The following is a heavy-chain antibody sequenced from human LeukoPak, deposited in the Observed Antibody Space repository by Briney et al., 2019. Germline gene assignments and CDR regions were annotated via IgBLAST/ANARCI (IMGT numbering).Heavy chain of an antibody. CDR2: IYYSGST. D-gene: IGHD3-16*01. J-gene: IGHJ4*02. Sequence: SETLSLTCTVSGGSISSSSYYWGWIRQPPGKGLEWIGSIYYSGSTYYNPSLKSRVTISVDTSKNQFSLKLSSVTAADTAVYYCARDRMVIHEPDYWGQGTLVTVSS. V-gene: IGHV4-39*07. CDR3: ARDRMVIHEPDY. CDR1: GGSISSSSYY.